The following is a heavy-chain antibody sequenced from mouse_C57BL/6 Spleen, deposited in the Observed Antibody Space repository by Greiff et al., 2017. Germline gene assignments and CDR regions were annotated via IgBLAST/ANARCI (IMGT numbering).Heavy chain of an antibody. CDR1: GFSLTSYG. V-gene: IGHV2-5*01. D-gene: IGHD1-1*01. CDR2: IWRGGST. CDR3: AKGPYYYGSSEARDY. Sequence: VTLVESGPGLVQPSQSLSITCTVSGFSLTSYGVHWVRQSPGKGLAWLGVIWRGGSTAYTAAFMSRLSITKDNSKSQVCFKMNSLQADDTAIYDCAKGPYYYGSSEARDYGGQGTSVTVSS. J-gene: IGHJ4*01.